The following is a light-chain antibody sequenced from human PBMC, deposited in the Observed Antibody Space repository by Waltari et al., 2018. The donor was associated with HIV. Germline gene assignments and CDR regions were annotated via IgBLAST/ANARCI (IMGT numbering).Light chain of an antibody. CDR2: EGS. V-gene: IGLV2-23*01. Sequence: QSALTQPASVSGSPGQSITISCTRTSSDVGSYNLVSWYQQHPGKAPKLMIYEGSKRPSGVSNRFSGSKSGSTASLTISGLQAEDEAGYYCCSYAGSSPVLFGGGTKLTVL. CDR3: CSYAGSSPVL. CDR1: SSDVGSYNL. J-gene: IGLJ2*01.